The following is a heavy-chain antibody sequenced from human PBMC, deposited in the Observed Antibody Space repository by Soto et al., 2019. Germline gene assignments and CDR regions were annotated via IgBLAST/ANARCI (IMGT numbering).Heavy chain of an antibody. D-gene: IGHD2-15*01. V-gene: IGHV3-30*18. J-gene: IGHJ2*01. CDR1: GFTFSSYG. CDR2: ISYDGSNK. CDR3: AKDYCRGGSCYEYFDL. Sequence: QVQLVESGGGVVQPGRSLRLSCAASGFTFSSYGMHWVRQAPGKGLEWVAVISYDGSNKYYADSVKGRFTISRDNSKNTRYLQMNSLRAEDTAVYYCAKDYCRGGSCYEYFDLWGRGTLVTVSS.